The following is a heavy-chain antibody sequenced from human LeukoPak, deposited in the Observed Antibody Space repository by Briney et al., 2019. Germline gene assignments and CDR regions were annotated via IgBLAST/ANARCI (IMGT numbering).Heavy chain of an antibody. D-gene: IGHD6-19*01. CDR2: IYYSGST. CDR1: GGSLSSYY. Sequence: SETLSLTCTVSGGSLSSYYWSWIRQPPGKGLEWIGYIYYSGSTNYNPSLKSRVTISVDTSKNQFSLKLSSVTAADTAVYYCARDPGYSSGWFDYWGQGTLVTVSS. CDR3: ARDPGYSSGWFDY. J-gene: IGHJ4*02. V-gene: IGHV4-59*01.